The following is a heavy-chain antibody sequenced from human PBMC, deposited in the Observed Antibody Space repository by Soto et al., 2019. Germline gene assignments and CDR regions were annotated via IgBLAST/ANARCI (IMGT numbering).Heavy chain of an antibody. CDR2: IIPIFGTA. V-gene: IGHV1-69*13. J-gene: IGHJ3*02. D-gene: IGHD6-13*01. CDR1: GGTFSSYA. Sequence: ASVKVSCKASGGTFSSYAISWVRQAPGQGLEWMGGIIPIFGTANYAQKFQGRVTITADESTSTAYMELSSLRSEDTAVYYCARREQQLVHAFDIWGQGTMVPVSS. CDR3: ARREQQLVHAFDI.